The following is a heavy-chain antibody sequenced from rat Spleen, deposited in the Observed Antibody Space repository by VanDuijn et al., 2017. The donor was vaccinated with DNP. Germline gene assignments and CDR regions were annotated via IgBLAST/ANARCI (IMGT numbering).Heavy chain of an antibody. CDR2: ISFSGSTT. J-gene: IGHJ2*01. CDR1: GSTFSNFP. Sequence: EVQLVESGGGTVQPGRSMELSCAASGSTFSNFPLAWVRRAPTQGLEWLGHISFSGSTTYNPSLRSRIAITRDTSKNQLFLQLNSVTTEDTATYYCARWNNFFDYWGQGVMVTVSS. CDR3: ARWNNFFDY. V-gene: IGHV5-46*01.